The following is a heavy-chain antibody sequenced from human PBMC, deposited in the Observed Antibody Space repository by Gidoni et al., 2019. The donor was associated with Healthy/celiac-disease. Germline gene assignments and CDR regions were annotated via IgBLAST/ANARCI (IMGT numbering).Heavy chain of an antibody. CDR1: GGSFSGYY. J-gene: IGHJ5*02. V-gene: IGHV4-34*01. CDR2: INHSGST. CDR3: ASFQQQSRFDP. D-gene: IGHD6-13*01. Sequence: QVQLQQWGAGLLKPSETLSLTCAVYGGSFSGYYWSWIRQPPGKGLEWIGEINHSGSTNYNPSLKSRVTISVDTSKNQFSLKLSSVTAADTAVYYCASFQQQSRFDPWGQGTLVTVSS.